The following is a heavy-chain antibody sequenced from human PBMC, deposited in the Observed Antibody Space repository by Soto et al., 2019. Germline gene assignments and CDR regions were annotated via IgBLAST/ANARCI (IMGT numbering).Heavy chain of an antibody. D-gene: IGHD3-9*01. V-gene: IGHV3-23*01. CDR2: ISDSGGST. CDR3: ARVFDTYYFDS. Sequence: GGSLRLSCAASGITFSSYAMSWVRQAPGKGLEWVSGISDSGGSTYYADSVKGRFTISRDNSKKTLYLQMNSLRAEDTAVYYCARVFDTYYFDSWGQGNMVTVSS. J-gene: IGHJ4*02. CDR1: GITFSSYA.